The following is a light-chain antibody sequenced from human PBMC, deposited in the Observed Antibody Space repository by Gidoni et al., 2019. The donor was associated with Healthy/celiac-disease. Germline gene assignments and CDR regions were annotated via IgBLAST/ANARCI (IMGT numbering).Light chain of an antibody. CDR3: QKYGSLWT. V-gene: IGKV3-20*01. CDR2: GAS. J-gene: IGKJ1*01. Sequence: IVLTQSPGTLSLSPEERATLSCRASQSVSSSYLAWYQQKPGQAPRLLIYGASSRATGIPDRFSGSGSGTDFTLTISRLEPEDVAVYYCQKYGSLWTFGQGTKVEIK. CDR1: QSVSSSY.